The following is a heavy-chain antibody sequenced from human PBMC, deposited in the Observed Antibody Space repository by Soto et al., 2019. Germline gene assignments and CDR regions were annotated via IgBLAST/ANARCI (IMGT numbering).Heavy chain of an antibody. Sequence: QVQLVESGGGVVQPGTSLRLSCAASGFTFSNYGMHWVRQTPGKGLEWVALILYDGSNKYYADSVKGRFTISRDNSKNSLYLQVSSLRDEDTAVYYCAKSRDAYNFYFYYGMDVWGQGTSVTVSS. D-gene: IGHD1-1*01. CDR1: GFTFSNYG. J-gene: IGHJ6*02. CDR3: AKSRDAYNFYFYYGMDV. CDR2: ILYDGSNK. V-gene: IGHV3-30*18.